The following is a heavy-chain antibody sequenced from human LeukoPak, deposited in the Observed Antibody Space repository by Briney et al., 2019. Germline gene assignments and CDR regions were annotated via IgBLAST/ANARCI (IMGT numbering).Heavy chain of an antibody. CDR2: IRSKANSYAT. D-gene: IGHD4-17*01. J-gene: IGHJ2*01. Sequence: GGSLRLSCAAPGFTFSGSAMHWVRQASGKGLEWVGRIRSKANSYATAYAASVKGRFTISRDDSKNTAYLQMNSLKTEDTAVYYCTRPPGYGDYWYFDLWGRGTLVTVSS. CDR1: GFTFSGSA. V-gene: IGHV3-73*01. CDR3: TRPPGYGDYWYFDL.